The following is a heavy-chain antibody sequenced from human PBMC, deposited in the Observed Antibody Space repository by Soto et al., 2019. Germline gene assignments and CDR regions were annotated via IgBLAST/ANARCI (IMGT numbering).Heavy chain of an antibody. J-gene: IGHJ4*02. V-gene: IGHV3-7*04. CDR2: INQDGSEK. CDR3: SGGVGDAF. Sequence: EVHLVESGGGLVQTGGSLRLSCAISESTVSRDWMNWVRQAPGKGLEWVAHINQDGSEKYYVDSVKGRFTISRDNAKKSLYLQMNSLRAEDTAMYYCSGGVGDAFWGQGTLVTVSS. CDR1: ESTVSRDW. D-gene: IGHD1-26*01.